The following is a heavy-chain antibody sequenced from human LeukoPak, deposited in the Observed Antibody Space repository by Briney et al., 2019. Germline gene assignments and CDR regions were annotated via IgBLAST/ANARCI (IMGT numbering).Heavy chain of an antibody. V-gene: IGHV4-34*01. CDR1: GGSFSGYY. Sequence: SETLSLTCAVYGGSFSGYYWSWLRQPPGKGLEWIGEINHSGSTNYNPSLKSRVTISVDTSKNQFSLKLSSVTAADTAVYYCARVVVVVPAAIWGGSYYYYYYMDVWGKGTTVTVSS. CDR3: ARVVVVVPAAIWGGSYYYYYYMDV. CDR2: INHSGST. D-gene: IGHD2-2*02. J-gene: IGHJ6*03.